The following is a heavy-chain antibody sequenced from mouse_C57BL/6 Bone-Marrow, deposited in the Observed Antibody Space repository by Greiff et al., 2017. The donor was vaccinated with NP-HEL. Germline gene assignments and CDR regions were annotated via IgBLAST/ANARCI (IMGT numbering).Heavy chain of an antibody. V-gene: IGHV5-16*01. Sequence: EVKLMESEGGLVQPGSSMKLSCTASGFTFSDYYMAWVRQVPEKGLEWVANINYDGSSTYYLDSLKSRFIISRDNAKNILYLQMSSLNSEDTATYYCAREGGLRRRTYAMDYWGQGTSVTVSS. CDR2: INYDGSST. CDR1: GFTFSDYY. D-gene: IGHD2-4*01. CDR3: AREGGLRRRTYAMDY. J-gene: IGHJ4*01.